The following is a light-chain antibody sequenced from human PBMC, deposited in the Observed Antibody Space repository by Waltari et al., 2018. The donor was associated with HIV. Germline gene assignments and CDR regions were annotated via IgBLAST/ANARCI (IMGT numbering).Light chain of an antibody. CDR1: KLGDTY. CDR3: QAWDTNTAQVV. J-gene: IGLJ2*01. Sequence: SFDLTQPPSVSVSPGQTAPIPCSREKLGDTYTSWYQQKPGHSPVMVIFQDTRRPSGIPERFSGSYSGDTATLTISGTQTLDEADYYCQAWDTNTAQVVFGGGTKLTVL. V-gene: IGLV3-1*01. CDR2: QDT.